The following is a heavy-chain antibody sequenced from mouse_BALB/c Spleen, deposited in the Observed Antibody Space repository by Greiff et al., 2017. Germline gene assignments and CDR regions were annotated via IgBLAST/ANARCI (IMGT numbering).Heavy chain of an antibody. D-gene: IGHD2-1*01. CDR2: ISSGGST. J-gene: IGHJ4*01. CDR3: ARENYYGNPYAMDY. CDR1: GFTFSSYA. Sequence: EVQLVESGGGLVKPGGSLKLSCAASGFTFSSYAMSWVRQTPEKRLEWVASISSGGSTYYPDSVKGRFTISRDNARNILYLQMSSLRSEDTAMYYCARENYYGNPYAMDYWGQGTSVTVSS. V-gene: IGHV5-6-5*01.